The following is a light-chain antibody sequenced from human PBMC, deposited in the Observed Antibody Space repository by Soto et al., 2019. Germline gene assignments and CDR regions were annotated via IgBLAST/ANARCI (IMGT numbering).Light chain of an antibody. Sequence: QSALTQPASVSGSPGQSITIPCTGTSSDVGGYNYVSWYQQHPGKAPKLAIYEVSNRPSGVSNRFSGSKSGNTASLTISGLQAEDEADYSCSSYTSSSTPYVVFGGGTKLTVL. J-gene: IGLJ2*01. CDR1: SSDVGGYNY. CDR3: SSYTSSSTPYVV. V-gene: IGLV2-14*01. CDR2: EVS.